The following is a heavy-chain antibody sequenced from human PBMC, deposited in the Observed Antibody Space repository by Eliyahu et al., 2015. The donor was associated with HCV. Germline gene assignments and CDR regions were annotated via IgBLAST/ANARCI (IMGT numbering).Heavy chain of an antibody. CDR2: INPSRGRP. V-gene: IGHV1-46*03. J-gene: IGHJ6*02. D-gene: IGHD1-1*01. Sequence: QVQLVQSGAELKKPGASVQVSCATSGYDFTDYYIHWVRQAPGQGLEWMGVINPSRGRPTFAQKFQGRLTVTKDTSTDTVYMELNSLRFDDTAVYYCARDHNRNPYGMDVWGQGTTV. CDR3: ARDHNRNPYGMDV. CDR1: GYDFTDYY.